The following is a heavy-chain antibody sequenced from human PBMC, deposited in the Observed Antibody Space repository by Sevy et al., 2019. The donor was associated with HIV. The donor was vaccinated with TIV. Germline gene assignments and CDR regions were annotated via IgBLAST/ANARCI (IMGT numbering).Heavy chain of an antibody. CDR3: ARGGRLNNWFDP. Sequence: GGSLRLSCAASGFTFSSYWMHWVRQAPGKGLVWDSRINSDGSSTSYADSVKRRFTISRDNAKNTLYLQMNSLRAEDTAVYYCARGGRLNNWFDPWGQGTLVTVSS. CDR1: GFTFSSYW. D-gene: IGHD3-10*01. J-gene: IGHJ5*02. CDR2: INSDGSST. V-gene: IGHV3-74*01.